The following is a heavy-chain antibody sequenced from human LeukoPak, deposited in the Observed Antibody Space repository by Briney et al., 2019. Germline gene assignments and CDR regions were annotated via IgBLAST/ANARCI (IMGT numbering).Heavy chain of an antibody. Sequence: ASVNVSCKASGYTFTSYGISWVRQAPGQGLEWMGWISAYNGNTNYAQKLQGRVTMTTDTSTSTAYMELRSLRSDDTAVYYCARGGATVRRGNYYYGMDVWGQGTTVTVSS. CDR1: GYTFTSYG. D-gene: IGHD4-11*01. CDR2: ISAYNGNT. V-gene: IGHV1-18*01. J-gene: IGHJ6*02. CDR3: ARGGATVRRGNYYYGMDV.